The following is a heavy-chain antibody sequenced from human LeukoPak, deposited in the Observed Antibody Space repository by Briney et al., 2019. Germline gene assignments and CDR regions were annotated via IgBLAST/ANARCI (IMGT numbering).Heavy chain of an antibody. Sequence: GGSLRLSCAASGFTFSSYAMSWVRQAPGKGLEWVSVISGSGGSTSYADSVKGRFTISRDNSKNTLYLQMNSLRAEDTAVYYCAKSIVALGTGYWGQGTLVTVSS. D-gene: IGHD6-13*01. CDR1: GFTFSSYA. V-gene: IGHV3-23*01. J-gene: IGHJ4*02. CDR3: AKSIVALGTGY. CDR2: ISGSGGST.